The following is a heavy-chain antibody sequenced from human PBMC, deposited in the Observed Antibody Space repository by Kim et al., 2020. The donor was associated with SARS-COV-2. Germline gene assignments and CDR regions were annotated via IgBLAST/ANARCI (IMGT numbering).Heavy chain of an antibody. J-gene: IGHJ6*02. CDR1: GGSFSGYY. CDR2: INHSGST. Sequence: SETLSLTCAVYGGSFSGYYWSWIRQPPGKGLEWIGEINHSGSTNYNPSLKSRVTISVDTSKNQFSLKLSSVTAADTAVYYCARVLINRRGGGGYDYYYGMDVWGQGTTVTVSS. CDR3: ARVLINRRGGGGYDYYYGMDV. D-gene: IGHD2-15*01. V-gene: IGHV4-34*01.